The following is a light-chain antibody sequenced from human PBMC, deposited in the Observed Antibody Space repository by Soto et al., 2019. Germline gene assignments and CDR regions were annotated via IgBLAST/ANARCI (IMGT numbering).Light chain of an antibody. CDR3: CSYTSLSTVV. V-gene: IGLV2-14*01. CDR1: SSDVGGYNH. J-gene: IGLJ2*01. CDR2: AVS. Sequence: QSALTQPASVSGSPGQSITISCTGTSSDVGGYNHASWYQHSPGKAPKLILFAVSDRPSGVSHRFSGSKSGNTASLTISGLQADDEADYYCCSYTSLSTVVFGGGTKLTVL.